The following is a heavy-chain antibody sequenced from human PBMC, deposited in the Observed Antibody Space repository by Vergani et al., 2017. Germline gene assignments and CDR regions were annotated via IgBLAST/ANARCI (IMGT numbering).Heavy chain of an antibody. D-gene: IGHD2-2*03. CDR2: INPNSGGT. V-gene: IGHV1-2*02. Sequence: QVQLVQSGAEVKKPGASVKVSCKASGYTFTGYYMHWVRQAPGQGLEWMGWINPNSGGTNYAQKFQGRVTMTRDTSISTAYMELSRLRSDDTAVYYCARGETGYCSSTSCPNWFDPWGQGTLVTVSS. CDR1: GYTFTGYY. CDR3: ARGETGYCSSTSCPNWFDP. J-gene: IGHJ5*02.